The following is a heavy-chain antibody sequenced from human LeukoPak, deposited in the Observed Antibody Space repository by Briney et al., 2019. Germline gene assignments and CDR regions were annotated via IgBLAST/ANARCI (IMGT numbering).Heavy chain of an antibody. CDR2: IYYSGST. D-gene: IGHD2-15*01. V-gene: IGHV4-39*07. Sequence: SETQSLTCTVSGGSISSSSYYWGWIRQPPGKGLEWIGSIYYSGSTYYNPSLKSRVTISVDTSKNQFSLKLSSVTAADTAVYYCASADCSGGSCYRFDPWGQGTLVTVSS. CDR1: GGSISSSSYY. CDR3: ASADCSGGSCYRFDP. J-gene: IGHJ5*02.